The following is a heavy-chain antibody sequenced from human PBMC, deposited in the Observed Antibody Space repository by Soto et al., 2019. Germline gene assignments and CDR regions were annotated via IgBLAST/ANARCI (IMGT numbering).Heavy chain of an antibody. J-gene: IGHJ5*02. CDR1: GGTFSSYT. CDR2: LIPILGIA. CDR3: ARDVGDCSSTSCYPGYNWFDP. V-gene: IGHV1-69*08. Sequence: QVQLVQSGAEVKKPGSSVKVSCKASGGTFSSYTISWVRQAPGQGLEWMGRLIPILGIANYAQKFQGRVTITADKSTSTGYMELSSLRSEDTAVYYCARDVGDCSSTSCYPGYNWFDPWGQGTLVTVSS. D-gene: IGHD2-2*01.